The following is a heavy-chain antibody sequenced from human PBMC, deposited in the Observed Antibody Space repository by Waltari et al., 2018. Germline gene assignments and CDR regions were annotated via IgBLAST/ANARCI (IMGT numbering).Heavy chain of an antibody. CDR1: GFTFSSYW. J-gene: IGHJ4*02. D-gene: IGHD3-10*01. Sequence: EVQVVESGGGLVQPGGSLRLSCAAYGFTFSSYWMSWVRQGQGKWLEWVANIKQDGSEKYYVDSVKGRFTLSRDNAKNSLYLQMSSLRAEDTAVYYCARGDGSGMAYWGQGTLVTVSS. CDR3: ARGDGSGMAY. CDR2: IKQDGSEK. V-gene: IGHV3-7*03.